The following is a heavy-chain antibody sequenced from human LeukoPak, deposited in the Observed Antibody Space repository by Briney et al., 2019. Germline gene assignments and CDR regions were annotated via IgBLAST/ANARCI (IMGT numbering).Heavy chain of an antibody. Sequence: GGSLRLSCAASGVTFSDCYMSWIRQAPGKGPEWISYISNSGSSIFYTDSVRGRFTISRDNAKNSLYLQMNSLRAEDTAVYYCAKDPVGATLDIDAFDIWGQGTMVTVSS. CDR3: AKDPVGATLDIDAFDI. D-gene: IGHD1-26*01. CDR1: GVTFSDCY. CDR2: ISNSGSSI. V-gene: IGHV3-11*01. J-gene: IGHJ3*02.